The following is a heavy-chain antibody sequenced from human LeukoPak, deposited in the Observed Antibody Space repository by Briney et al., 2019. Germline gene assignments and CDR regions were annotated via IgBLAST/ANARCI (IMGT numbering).Heavy chain of an antibody. J-gene: IGHJ6*03. V-gene: IGHV4-30-2*01. CDR3: AKSDYIDYYMDV. Sequence: SETLSLTCTVSGGSISRGGYYWSWIRQPLGKGLEWIGYIYHSGTAAYNPSLKNRVTISVDWSTNQLSLKMNSVTAADTAVYYCAKSDYIDYYMDVWGKGATVTVSS. CDR1: GGSISRGGYY. CDR2: IYHSGTA. D-gene: IGHD4-11*01.